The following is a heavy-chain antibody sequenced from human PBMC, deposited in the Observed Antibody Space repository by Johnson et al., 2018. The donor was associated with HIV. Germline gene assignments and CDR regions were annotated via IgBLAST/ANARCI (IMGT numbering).Heavy chain of an antibody. CDR1: GFTFDDYA. Sequence: QLVESGVNLVQPGRSLRLSCAASGFTFDDYAIQWVRQAPGKGLAWVSGLDWNSGNIGNTDSVKGRFTISRDNAKNSLYLQMNSLRAEDTAVYYCARALGLEVCAFNIWGQGTMVTVSS. J-gene: IGHJ3*02. CDR2: LDWNSGNI. D-gene: IGHD2-8*01. V-gene: IGHV3-9*01. CDR3: ARALGLEVCAFNI.